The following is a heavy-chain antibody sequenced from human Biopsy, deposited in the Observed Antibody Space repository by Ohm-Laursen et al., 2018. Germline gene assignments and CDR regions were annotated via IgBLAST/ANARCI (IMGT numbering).Heavy chain of an antibody. V-gene: IGHV3-9*01. D-gene: IGHD3-10*01. CDR2: ISWNSGSI. J-gene: IGHJ2*01. Sequence: SLRLSCTAPGFTFDDYAMHRVRQVPGKGLEWVSGISWNSGSIGYADSVKGRFTISRDNAKNSLYLQMNSLRVEDTAFYYCANSGGSGSYSHLWGRGTLVTVSS. CDR3: ANSGGSGSYSHL. CDR1: GFTFDDYA.